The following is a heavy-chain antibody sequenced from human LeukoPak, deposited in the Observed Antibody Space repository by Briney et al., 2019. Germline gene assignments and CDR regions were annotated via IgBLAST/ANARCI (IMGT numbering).Heavy chain of an antibody. D-gene: IGHD2-2*01. J-gene: IGHJ4*02. CDR2: INQDGTEQ. V-gene: IGHV3-7*01. CDR3: ARVGYCSTTSCYWRAFDC. Sequence: PGGSLRLSCAASGFTFSGHWMSWVRQAPGKGLEWVASINQDGTEQYYVDSVKGRFTISRDNAKNSLYLQMNSLRAEDTAVYYCARVGYCSTTSCYWRAFDCWGQGTLVTVSS. CDR1: GFTFSGHW.